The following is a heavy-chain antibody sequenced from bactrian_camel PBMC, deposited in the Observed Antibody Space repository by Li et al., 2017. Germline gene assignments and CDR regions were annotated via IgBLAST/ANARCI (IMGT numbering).Heavy chain of an antibody. CDR3: MRSAGAFDFDY. Sequence: VQLVESGGELVEAGGSLRLSCAASGFTFSLYGIYWVRQAPGKGLEWVSRIKRDGGSAYYADAVKGRFTLSKDNAKNTAYLQMNSLKPEDTAVYYCMRSAGAFDFDYWGQGTQVTVS. V-gene: IGHV3S40*01. D-gene: IGHD6*01. CDR2: IKRDGGSA. J-gene: IGHJ6*01. CDR1: GFTFSLYG.